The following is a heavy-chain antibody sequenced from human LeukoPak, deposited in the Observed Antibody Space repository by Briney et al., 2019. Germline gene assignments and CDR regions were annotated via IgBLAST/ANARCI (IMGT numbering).Heavy chain of an antibody. CDR3: GRCHSPFDP. Sequence: PSETLSLTCTVSGGSITNYNYYWAWIRRPPGRGLEWIGNIYYIPKMYYSGSTYYNPSLKSRVTISIDTSKDQFSLKLTSVTAADTAVYCGGRCHSPFDPWGRGTLVTVSS. V-gene: IGHV4-61*05. J-gene: IGHJ5*02. D-gene: IGHD2-15*01. CDR1: GGSITNYNYY. CDR2: IYYIPKMYYSGST.